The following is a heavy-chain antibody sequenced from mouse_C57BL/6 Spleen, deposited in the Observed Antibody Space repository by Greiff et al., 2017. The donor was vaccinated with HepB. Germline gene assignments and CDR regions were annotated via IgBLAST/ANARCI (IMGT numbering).Heavy chain of an antibody. Sequence: EVQLQQSGPELVKPGASVKMSCKASGYTFTDYNMHWVKQSHGKSLEWIGYINPNNGGTSYNQKFKGKATLTVNKSSSTAYMELRSLTSEDSTVYYCARDYYYGSSYWGQGTTLTVSS. J-gene: IGHJ2*01. CDR1: GYTFTDYN. V-gene: IGHV1-22*01. CDR2: INPNNGGT. D-gene: IGHD1-1*01. CDR3: ARDYYYGSSY.